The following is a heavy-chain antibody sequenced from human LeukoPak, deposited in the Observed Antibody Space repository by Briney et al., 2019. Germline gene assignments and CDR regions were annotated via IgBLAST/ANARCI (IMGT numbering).Heavy chain of an antibody. CDR1: GFTFSIYS. Sequence: GGFLSPSCAASGFTFSIYSMYWVRQAPDGGLEWVAVTSYDGSNHYYADSVKGRFTISRDNSKNTLFLQMSSLRAEDTAVYYCAKSGSAAGIWAWFDPWGQGTLVTVSS. V-gene: IGHV3-30-3*02. CDR2: TSYDGSNH. D-gene: IGHD6-13*01. CDR3: AKSGSAAGIWAWFDP. J-gene: IGHJ5*02.